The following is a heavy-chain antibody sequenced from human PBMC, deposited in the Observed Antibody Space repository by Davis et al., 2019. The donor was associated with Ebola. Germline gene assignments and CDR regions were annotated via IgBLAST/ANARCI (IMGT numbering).Heavy chain of an antibody. CDR2: INHSGST. CDR1: GGSFSGYY. D-gene: IGHD2-15*01. Sequence: MPSETLSPTCAVYGGSFSGYYWSWIRQPPGKGLEWIGEINHSGSTNYNPSLKSRVTISVDTSKNQFSLKLSSVTAADTAVYYCARSPGWYQFYYFDYWGQGTLVTVSS. CDR3: ARSPGWYQFYYFDY. V-gene: IGHV4-34*01. J-gene: IGHJ4*02.